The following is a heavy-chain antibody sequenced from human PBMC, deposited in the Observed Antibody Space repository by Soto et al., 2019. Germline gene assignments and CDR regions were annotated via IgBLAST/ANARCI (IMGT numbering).Heavy chain of an antibody. Sequence: LSQTLSLTCAISGDGVSSNTASWNLIRQSPSRGLEWLGRTYFRSKWYNDYAVSVKSRIIINPDTSNNQFSLQLNSVTPEDTAVYFCAKGDNLGPKTGYAFDPWGQGIMVTVSS. CDR3: AKGDNLGPKTGYAFDP. V-gene: IGHV6-1*01. D-gene: IGHD5-12*01. J-gene: IGHJ5*02. CDR1: GDGVSSNTAS. CDR2: TYFRSKWYN.